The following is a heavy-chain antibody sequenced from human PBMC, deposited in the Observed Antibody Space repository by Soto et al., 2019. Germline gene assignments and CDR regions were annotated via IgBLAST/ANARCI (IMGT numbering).Heavy chain of an antibody. CDR2: ISAYNGNT. Sequence: ASVKVSCKASGYTFTSYGISWVRQAPGQGLEWMGWISAYNGNTNYAQKLQGRVTMTTDTSTSTAYMELRSLRSDDTAVYYCAREGYYYGSGSSYYFDYWGQGTLVTVSS. CDR3: AREGYYYGSGSSYYFDY. CDR1: GYTFTSYG. D-gene: IGHD3-10*01. V-gene: IGHV1-18*01. J-gene: IGHJ4*02.